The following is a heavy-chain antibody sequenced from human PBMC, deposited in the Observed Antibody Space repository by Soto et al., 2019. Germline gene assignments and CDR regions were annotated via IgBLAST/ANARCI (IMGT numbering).Heavy chain of an antibody. D-gene: IGHD2-8*01. J-gene: IGHJ4*02. CDR1: GGSFSGYY. CDR3: ARDRGYCTNGVCYSQYYFDY. V-gene: IGHV4-34*01. CDR2: INHSGST. Sequence: SETLSLTCAVYGGSFSGYYWSWIRQPPGKGLEWIGEINHSGSTNYNPSLKSRVTISVDTSKNQFSLKLSSVTAADTAVYYCARDRGYCTNGVCYSQYYFDYWGQGTLVTVSS.